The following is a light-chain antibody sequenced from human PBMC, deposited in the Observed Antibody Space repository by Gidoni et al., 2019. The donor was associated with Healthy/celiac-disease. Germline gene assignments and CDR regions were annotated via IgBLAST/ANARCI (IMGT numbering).Light chain of an antibody. CDR1: SSDVGSYNL. V-gene: IGLV2-23*01. J-gene: IGLJ2*01. Sequence: QSALTQPASVSGSPGQSITISCTGTSSDVGSYNLVSWYQQHPGKAPKLMIYEGSKRPSGVSNRFSGSKSGKTASLTISGLQAEDEADYYCCSYAGSRVVFGGGTKLPVL. CDR3: CSYAGSRVV. CDR2: EGS.